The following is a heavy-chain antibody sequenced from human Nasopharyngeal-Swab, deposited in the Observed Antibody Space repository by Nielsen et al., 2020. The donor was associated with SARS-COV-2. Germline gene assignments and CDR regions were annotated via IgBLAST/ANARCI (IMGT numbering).Heavy chain of an antibody. D-gene: IGHD3-9*01. CDR2: IDWDDDK. Sequence: SGPTLVKPTQTLTLTCTFSGFSLSTSGMCVSWIRQPPGKSLEWLAPIDWDDDKYYSTSLKTRLTISKDTSKNQVVLTMTNMDPVDTATYYCARISYDILTGYYVGFDYWGQGTLVTVSS. CDR3: ARISYDILTGYYVGFDY. V-gene: IGHV2-70*01. J-gene: IGHJ4*02. CDR1: GFSLSTSGMC.